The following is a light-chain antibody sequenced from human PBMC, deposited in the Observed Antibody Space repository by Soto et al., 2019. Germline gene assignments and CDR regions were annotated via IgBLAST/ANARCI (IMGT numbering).Light chain of an antibody. J-gene: IGKJ4*01. V-gene: IGKV1-9*01. CDR1: QGINRH. CDR3: QKFDGYPLT. Sequence: DIQLTQSPSFLSASVGDGVTITCRASQGINRHLAWFQQKPGKAPRLLIYSASTLQSGVPSRFSGSGSGTEFTLTISSLQPEDFATYYCQKFDGYPLTFGGGTKMEIK. CDR2: SAS.